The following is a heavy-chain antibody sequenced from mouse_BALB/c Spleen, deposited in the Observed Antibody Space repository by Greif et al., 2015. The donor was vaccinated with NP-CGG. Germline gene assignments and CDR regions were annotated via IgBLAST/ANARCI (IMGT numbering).Heavy chain of an antibody. CDR3: ARDWELRGFAY. Sequence: EVKLVESGGGLVQPGGSLKLSCAASGFTFSSYGMSWVRQTPDKRLELVATINSNGGSTYYPDSVKGRFTISRDNAKNTLYLQMSSLKSEDTAMYYCARDWELRGFAYWGQGTLVAVSA. CDR1: GFTFSSYG. V-gene: IGHV5-6-3*01. D-gene: IGHD2-1*01. J-gene: IGHJ3*01. CDR2: INSNGGST.